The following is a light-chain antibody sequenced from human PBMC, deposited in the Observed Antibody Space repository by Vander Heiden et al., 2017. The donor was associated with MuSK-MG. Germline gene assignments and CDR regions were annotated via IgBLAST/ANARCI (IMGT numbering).Light chain of an antibody. V-gene: IGKV1-39*01. J-gene: IGKJ1*01. Sequence: DIQMTQSPSSLSASVGDRVTITCRASQSISSYLNWYQQKPGKAPKLLIYAASSLQSGVPSRFSGSGSGTDFTLTISSMQPEDFATYYCQQSYSNPLTLGTGTKVEIK. CDR3: QQSYSNPLT. CDR2: AAS. CDR1: QSISSY.